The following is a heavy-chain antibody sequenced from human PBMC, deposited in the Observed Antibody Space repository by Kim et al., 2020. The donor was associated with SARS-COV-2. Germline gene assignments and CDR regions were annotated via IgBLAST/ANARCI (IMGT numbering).Heavy chain of an antibody. J-gene: IGHJ4*02. V-gene: IGHV3-48*04. CDR2: ISSSSNTI. CDR3: ARASGGDCYY. Sequence: GGSLRLSCAASGFTFSSYSMNWVRQAPGKGLEWVSYISSSSNTIYYADSVKGRFTISRDNAKNSLYLQMNSLRAEDTAVYYCARASGGDCYYWGQGTLVTVSS. D-gene: IGHD2-21*02. CDR1: GFTFSSYS.